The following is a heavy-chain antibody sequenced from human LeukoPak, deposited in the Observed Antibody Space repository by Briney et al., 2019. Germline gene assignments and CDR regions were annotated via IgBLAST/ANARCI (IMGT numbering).Heavy chain of an antibody. CDR3: ARKSRGYTYSYFDL. CDR2: IFYSGIT. CDR1: GGSISSGGDY. V-gene: IGHV4-31*03. Sequence: SQTLSLTCTVSGGSISSGGDYWSWIRQHPGKGLEWIGNIFYSGITFYNPSLKSRVTISVDTSKNQFSLKLSSVTAADTAVYYCARKSRGYTYSYFDLWGRGTLVTVSA. J-gene: IGHJ2*01. D-gene: IGHD6-25*01.